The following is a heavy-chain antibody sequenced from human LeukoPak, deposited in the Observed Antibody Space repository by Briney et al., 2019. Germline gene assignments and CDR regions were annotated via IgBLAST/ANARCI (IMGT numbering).Heavy chain of an antibody. Sequence: GASVKVSCKASGGTFSSYAISWVRQAPGQGLEWMGGIIPTFGTANYAQKFQGRVTITADESTSTAYMELSSLRSEDTAVYYCARADPFYGSGSYAGSWFDPWGQGTLVTVSS. D-gene: IGHD3-10*01. CDR1: GGTFSSYA. J-gene: IGHJ5*02. V-gene: IGHV1-69*13. CDR2: IIPTFGTA. CDR3: ARADPFYGSGSYAGSWFDP.